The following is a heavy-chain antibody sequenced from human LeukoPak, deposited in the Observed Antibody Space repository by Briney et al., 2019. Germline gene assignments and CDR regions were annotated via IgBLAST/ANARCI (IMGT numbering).Heavy chain of an antibody. CDR3: AIRTLTYGDLYFDH. J-gene: IGHJ2*01. D-gene: IGHD3-16*01. Sequence: GESLQISSQGSGFSFTRYWIGWVRPIPGKGLAWMGIIYPGDSDTRYSPSFQGQVTIAAAKSISTAYLQWSSLKASDTAMYYSAIRTLTYGDLYFDHWGRGTLVTVSS. V-gene: IGHV5-51*01. CDR2: IYPGDSDT. CDR1: GFSFTRYW.